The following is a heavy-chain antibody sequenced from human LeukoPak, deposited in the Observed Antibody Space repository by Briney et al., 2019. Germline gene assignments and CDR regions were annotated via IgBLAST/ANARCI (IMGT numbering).Heavy chain of an antibody. CDR3: ARLRSAAFDI. CDR1: GFTFDDYA. D-gene: IGHD4-17*01. CDR2: ISWNSGSI. Sequence: PGRSLRLSCAASGFTFDDYAMHWVRQAPGKGLEWVSGISWNSGSIGYADSVKGRFTISRDNAKNSPYLQMNSLRAEDTAVYYCARLRSAAFDIWGQGTMVTVSS. V-gene: IGHV3-9*01. J-gene: IGHJ3*02.